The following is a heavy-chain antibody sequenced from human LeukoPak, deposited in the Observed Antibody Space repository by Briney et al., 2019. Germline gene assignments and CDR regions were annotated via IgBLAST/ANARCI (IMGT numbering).Heavy chain of an antibody. CDR3: AKDLPVAYFDY. Sequence: SGGSLRLSCAASGFIFSNYGMHWVRQAPGKGLEWVAFIRYDGSNKYYADSVKGRFTISRDNSKNTLYLQMNSLRAEDTAVYYCAKDLPVAYFDYWGQGTLVTVSS. V-gene: IGHV3-30*02. CDR2: IRYDGSNK. D-gene: IGHD2-2*01. J-gene: IGHJ4*02. CDR1: GFIFSNYG.